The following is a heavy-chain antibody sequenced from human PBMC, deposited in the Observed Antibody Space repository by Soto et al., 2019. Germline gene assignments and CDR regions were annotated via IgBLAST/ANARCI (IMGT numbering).Heavy chain of an antibody. D-gene: IGHD3-3*01. V-gene: IGHV3-48*01. J-gene: IGHJ4*02. CDR1: GFTFSPYS. Sequence: GGSLRLSCAASGFTFSPYSMDWVRQAPGKGLEWVSYITSSSSPIHYADSVQGRFTISRDNARNSVHLQMNSLKIEDTAVYYCIAEPEWKVHWRDYWGQGTLVTVSS. CDR2: ITSSSSPI. CDR3: IAEPEWKVHWRDY.